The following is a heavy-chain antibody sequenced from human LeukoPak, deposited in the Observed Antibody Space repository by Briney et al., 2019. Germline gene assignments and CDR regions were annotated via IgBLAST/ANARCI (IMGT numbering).Heavy chain of an antibody. J-gene: IGHJ6*04. CDR3: AELGITMIGGV. CDR2: ISSSGSTV. Sequence: GGSLRLSCAASGFTSSDYYMSWIRQAPGKGLEWVSYISSSGSTVYYADSVKGRFTISRDNANNSLYLQMNSLRAEDTAVYYCAELGITMIGGVWGKGTTVTISS. CDR1: GFTSSDYY. D-gene: IGHD3-10*02. V-gene: IGHV3-11*04.